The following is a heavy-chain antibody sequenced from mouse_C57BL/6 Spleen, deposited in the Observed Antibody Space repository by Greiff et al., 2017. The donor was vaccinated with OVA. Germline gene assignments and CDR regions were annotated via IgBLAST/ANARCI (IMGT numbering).Heavy chain of an antibody. CDR1: GFTFSSYG. V-gene: IGHV5-6*02. CDR3: ASYSNLWFAY. J-gene: IGHJ3*01. CDR2: ISSGGSYT. Sequence: DVKLVESGGDLVKPGGSLKLSCAASGFTFSSYGMSWVRQTPDKRLEWVATISSGGSYTYYPDSVKGRFTISRDNAKNTLYLQMSSLKSEDTAMYYCASYSNLWFAYWGQGTLVTVSA. D-gene: IGHD2-5*01.